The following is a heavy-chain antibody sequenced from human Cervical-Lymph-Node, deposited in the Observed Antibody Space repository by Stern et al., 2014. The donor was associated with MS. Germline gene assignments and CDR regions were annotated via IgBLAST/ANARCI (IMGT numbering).Heavy chain of an antibody. D-gene: IGHD5-24*01. CDR1: GGSISSGEYY. V-gene: IGHV4-30-4*01. J-gene: IGHJ4*02. Sequence: QLQLQESGPGLVKPSQTLSLTCTVTGGSISSGEYYWGWIRQSPGKGLEWIGYIHNRGTTYYNPFLKSRVTISVDKSKNQFSLKRRSVTAADTAVYYCSRDADGYSLVFGYWGRGTLVTVSS. CDR2: IHNRGTT. CDR3: SRDADGYSLVFGY.